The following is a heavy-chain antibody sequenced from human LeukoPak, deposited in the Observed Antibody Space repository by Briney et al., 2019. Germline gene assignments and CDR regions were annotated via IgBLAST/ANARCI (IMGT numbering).Heavy chain of an antibody. CDR2: ISSSSYI. J-gene: IGHJ4*02. D-gene: IGHD1-14*01. Sequence: GGSLRLSCAASGLTFSSYSMNWVRQAPGKGLEWVSSISSSSYIYYADSVKGRFTISRDNAKNSLYLQMNSLRAEDTAVYYCARDRNTVFDYWGQGTLVTVSS. V-gene: IGHV3-21*01. CDR3: ARDRNTVFDY. CDR1: GLTFSSYS.